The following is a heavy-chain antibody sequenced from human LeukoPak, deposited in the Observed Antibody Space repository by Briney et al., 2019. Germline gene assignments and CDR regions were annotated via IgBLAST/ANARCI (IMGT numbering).Heavy chain of an antibody. J-gene: IGHJ4*02. CDR1: GYTFSGTGWY. Sequence: ASVKVSCKASGYTFSGTGWYLYWLRQAPGQGLECMGWIHPNNGDTAYAQKFGGRVAMTRDTSISTAYMELRRLRPDDTAVYFCARDGPAQMVDLDYWGQGALVTVSS. D-gene: IGHD3-10*01. V-gene: IGHV1-2*02. CDR2: IHPNNGDT. CDR3: ARDGPAQMVDLDY.